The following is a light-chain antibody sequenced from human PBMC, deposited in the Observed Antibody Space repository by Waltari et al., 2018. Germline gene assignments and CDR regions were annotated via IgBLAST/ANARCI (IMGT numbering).Light chain of an antibody. V-gene: IGKV4-1*01. CDR3: QQYYSTRT. CDR1: QSVLYSSNNKNY. J-gene: IGKJ2*01. Sequence: DIVMTQSPDSLAVSLGERAPINCKSSQSVLYSSNNKNYLAWYQQKPGQPPKLLIYWASTRESGVPDRFSGSGSGTDFTLTISSLQAEDVAVYYCQQYYSTRTFGQGTKLEIK. CDR2: WAS.